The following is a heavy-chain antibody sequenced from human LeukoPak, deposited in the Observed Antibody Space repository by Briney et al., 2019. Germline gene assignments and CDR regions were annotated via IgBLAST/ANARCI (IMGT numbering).Heavy chain of an antibody. CDR3: AREWLGAGGAFDM. CDR1: GYTFTNYG. D-gene: IGHD3-16*01. Sequence: ASVKVSCRPSGYTFTNYGLSWVRQAPGQGLEWMGWINPYSGNTKYAEKVQGRATLTTDTSTSTAYMELRSLRSDDTAVYYCAREWLGAGGAFDMWGQGTMITVSS. J-gene: IGHJ3*02. CDR2: INPYSGNT. V-gene: IGHV1-18*01.